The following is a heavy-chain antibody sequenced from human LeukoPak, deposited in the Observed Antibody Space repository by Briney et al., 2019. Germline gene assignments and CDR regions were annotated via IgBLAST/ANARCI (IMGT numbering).Heavy chain of an antibody. J-gene: IGHJ6*03. CDR2: IYYSRST. D-gene: IGHD6-6*01. V-gene: IGHV4-59*11. CDR1: GDSISSHF. Sequence: PSENLSLNCTVSGDSISSHFWSWIGQPPGKGLEWIGYIYYSRSTSCNPSLNIRIAISVDTSKNHFSLRLSSVTAADTAVYYCARVPNIAARRASARDYYYYYYMDVWGKGTTVTVSS. CDR3: ARVPNIAARRASARDYYYYYYMDV.